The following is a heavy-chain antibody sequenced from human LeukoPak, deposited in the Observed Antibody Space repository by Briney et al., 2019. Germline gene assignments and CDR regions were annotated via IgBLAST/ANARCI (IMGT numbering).Heavy chain of an antibody. CDR3: ARDEGTSLNYFDY. V-gene: IGHV1-2*02. CDR2: INPNSGGT. J-gene: IGHJ4*02. CDR1: GYTFTGYY. Sequence: ASVKVSFKASGYTFTGYYMYWVRQAPGQGLEWMGWINPNSGGTKYAQKFQGRVTMTRDTSISTAYVELSRLRSDDTAVYYCARDEGTSLNYFDYWGQGTLVTVSS. D-gene: IGHD3-10*01.